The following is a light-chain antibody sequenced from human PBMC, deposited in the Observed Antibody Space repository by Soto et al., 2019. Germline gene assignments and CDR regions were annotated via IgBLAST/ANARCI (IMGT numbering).Light chain of an antibody. V-gene: IGLV2-14*01. CDR3: YSFTDTGPEVL. Sequence: QSALTQPASVSASPGQTITISCTGSSSDIGNYNYVSWYQHHPDKAPRLIIFDVFDRPEGVSERFSRSKSGNTASLNISGLQADDEAHYYCYSFTDTGPEVLFGRGTKLTVL. CDR1: SSDIGNYNY. CDR2: DVF. J-gene: IGLJ3*02.